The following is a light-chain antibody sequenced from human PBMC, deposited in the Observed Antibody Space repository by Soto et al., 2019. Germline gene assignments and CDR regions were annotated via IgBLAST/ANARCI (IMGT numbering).Light chain of an antibody. CDR3: QQRSNWLFT. CDR2: DAS. V-gene: IGKV3-11*01. Sequence: EIVLTQSPATLSLSPGERATLSCRASQSVSSYLAWYQQKPGQAPRLLIYDASNRATGIPARFSGSGSGTDFTLTISSLEPEEFEVYYCQQRSNWLFTFGPGTKVDIK. CDR1: QSVSSY. J-gene: IGKJ3*01.